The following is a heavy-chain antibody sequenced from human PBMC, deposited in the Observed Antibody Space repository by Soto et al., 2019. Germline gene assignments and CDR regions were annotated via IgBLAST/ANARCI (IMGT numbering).Heavy chain of an antibody. V-gene: IGHV1-18*01. CDR3: ARDSEGYYDSGGYYIVAFDI. D-gene: IGHD3-22*01. Sequence: QVQLVQSGAEVKKPGASVKVSCKASGYTFTSYGISWVRQAPGQGLEWMGWISAYNGNTNYAQKLQGRVTMTTDTSTSTAYMELRSLRSDDTAVYYCARDSEGYYDSGGYYIVAFDIWGQGTMVTVSS. CDR2: ISAYNGNT. CDR1: GYTFTSYG. J-gene: IGHJ3*02.